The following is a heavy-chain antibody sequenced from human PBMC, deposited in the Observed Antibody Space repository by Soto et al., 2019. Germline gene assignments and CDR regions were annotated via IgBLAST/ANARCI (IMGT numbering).Heavy chain of an antibody. J-gene: IGHJ4*02. V-gene: IGHV4-59*01. CDR1: GASISRYY. Sequence: SETLSLTCTVSGASISRYYWSWIRQSPGKGLEWIGYIYFTGSTNYNPSLKSRVTISLDTSKNQFSLELSSVTAADTAVYYCATGGGYSGYDFDYWGQGTLVTVSS. CDR2: IYFTGST. D-gene: IGHD5-12*01. CDR3: ATGGGYSGYDFDY.